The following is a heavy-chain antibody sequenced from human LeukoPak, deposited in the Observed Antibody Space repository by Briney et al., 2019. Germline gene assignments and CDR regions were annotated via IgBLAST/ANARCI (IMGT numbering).Heavy chain of an antibody. CDR1: GFTFSSYW. V-gene: IGHV3-74*01. Sequence: PGGSLRLSCAASGFTFSSYWMHWVRQAPGKGLVWVSRLTADGSSTIYADSVMGRFTVSRDIAKNTLYLEMNSLRAEDTAVYYCARAQLGTPTDCWGQGTLVTVSS. D-gene: IGHD1-26*01. CDR3: ARAQLGTPTDC. CDR2: LTADGSST. J-gene: IGHJ4*02.